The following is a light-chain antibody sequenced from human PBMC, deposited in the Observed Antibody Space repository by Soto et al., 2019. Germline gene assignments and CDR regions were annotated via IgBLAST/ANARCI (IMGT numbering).Light chain of an antibody. Sequence: DIVMTQTPLSSPVTLGQPASISCKSSQSLVYTDGNTYLSWLHQRPGQPPRLLIYKISNRLPGVCDRFSGSGAGTDFTLKISRVEAEDVGVYYCMQATQFPFTFGQGTKLEIK. CDR3: MQATQFPFT. J-gene: IGKJ2*01. CDR2: KIS. CDR1: QSLVYTDGNTY. V-gene: IGKV2-24*01.